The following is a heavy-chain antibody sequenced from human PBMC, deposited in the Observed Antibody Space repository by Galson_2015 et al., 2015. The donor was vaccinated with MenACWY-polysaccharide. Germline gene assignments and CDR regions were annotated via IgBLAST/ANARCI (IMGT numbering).Heavy chain of an antibody. D-gene: IGHD4-17*01. CDR2: VYSGGRT. J-gene: IGHJ3*01. Sequence: SMRISCAASGFTVRNNYVKWFRQTPAKGLERVSLVYSGGRTHYADSGKGRFTISRDSSKNTLYLQMNSLRAEDTAWYYCASDGDQGYWGRGTMVTVSS. CDR1: GFTVRNNY. CDR3: ASDGDQGY. V-gene: IGHV3-53*01.